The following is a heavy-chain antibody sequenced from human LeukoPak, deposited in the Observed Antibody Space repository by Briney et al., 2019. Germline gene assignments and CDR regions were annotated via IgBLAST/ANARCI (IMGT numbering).Heavy chain of an antibody. J-gene: IGHJ4*02. CDR3: ARAYCSSTSCYTLGGDY. V-gene: IGHV1-18*01. Sequence: GASVRVSCKASGYTFTSYGISWVRQAPGQGLEWMGWINAYNGNTNYAQKLQGRVIMTTDTYTHTAYMELRSLRSDDSVVYYCARAYCSSTSCYTLGGDYWGQGTLVTVSS. CDR2: INAYNGNT. D-gene: IGHD2-2*02. CDR1: GYTFTSYG.